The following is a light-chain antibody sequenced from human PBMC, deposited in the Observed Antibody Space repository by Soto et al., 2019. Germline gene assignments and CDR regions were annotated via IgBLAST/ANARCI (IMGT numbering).Light chain of an antibody. J-gene: IGKJ4*01. V-gene: IGKV3-15*01. Sequence: EIVMTQSPATLSVSPGERTTLSCRASQSVSSNLAWYQQKPGQAPRLLIYGASTRATGIPARFSGSGSGTEFTLTISSLPSEDFAVYYCQQYYTWPLTFGGGTKVEIK. CDR3: QQYYTWPLT. CDR2: GAS. CDR1: QSVSSN.